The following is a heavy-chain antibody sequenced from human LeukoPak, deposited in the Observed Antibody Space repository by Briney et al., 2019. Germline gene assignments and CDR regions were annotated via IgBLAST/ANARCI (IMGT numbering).Heavy chain of an antibody. CDR1: GFTFSDYS. CDR2: ISSSSSYT. V-gene: IGHV3-21*01. CDR3: ASLHCSSTSCYIRDAFEI. Sequence: GGSLRLSCAASGFTFSDYSMNWGRQAPGQGLEWVSAISSSSSYTYYADSVKGRFTISRDNANNSLHLQMNSLRAEDTAVYYCASLHCSSTSCYIRDAFEIWGQGTVVTVSA. J-gene: IGHJ3*02. D-gene: IGHD2-2*02.